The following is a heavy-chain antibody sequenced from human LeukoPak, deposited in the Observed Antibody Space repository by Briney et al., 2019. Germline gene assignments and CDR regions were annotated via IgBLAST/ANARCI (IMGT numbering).Heavy chain of an antibody. CDR2: VYYTGNT. Sequence: TASETLSLTCTVSGGSISSSSYYWGWIRQPPGKGLEWIGYVYYTGNTNYNPSLKSRVTISLDTSKNQFSLRLSSVTAADTAVYYCARREAAGVYYFDYWGQGTLVTVSS. CDR3: ARREAAGVYYFDY. CDR1: GGSISSSSYY. D-gene: IGHD6-13*01. V-gene: IGHV4-61*05. J-gene: IGHJ4*02.